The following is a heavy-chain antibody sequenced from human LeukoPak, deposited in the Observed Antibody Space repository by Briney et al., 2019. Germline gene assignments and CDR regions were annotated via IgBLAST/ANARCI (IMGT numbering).Heavy chain of an antibody. Sequence: SETLSLTCTVSGVSINSYYWSWIRQPPGKGLEWIGNIYSGTTNYNPPLRSRVTILLDTSKNQFSLRLSSVTVADTAIYYCARGQRWSDHWGQGTLVTVSS. J-gene: IGHJ4*02. CDR2: IYSGTT. CDR1: GVSINSYY. CDR3: ARGQRWSDH. V-gene: IGHV4-59*01. D-gene: IGHD4-23*01.